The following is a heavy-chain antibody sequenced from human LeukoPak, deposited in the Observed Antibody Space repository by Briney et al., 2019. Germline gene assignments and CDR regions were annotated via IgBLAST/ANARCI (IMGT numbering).Heavy chain of an antibody. CDR1: GFXFSSYA. CDR2: ISSSGSST. J-gene: IGHJ5*02. V-gene: IGHV3-23*01. CDR3: AKGHL. Sequence: PGGSLRLSCAASGFXFSSYAIGWVRQAPGKGLEWVSTISSSGSSTDYADSVKGRFTISRDNSKNTLYLQMNSLRADDTAVYYCAKGHLWGQGTLVTVSS.